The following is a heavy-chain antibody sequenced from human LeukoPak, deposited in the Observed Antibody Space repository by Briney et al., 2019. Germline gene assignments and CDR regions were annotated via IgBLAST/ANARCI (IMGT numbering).Heavy chain of an antibody. D-gene: IGHD3-10*01. V-gene: IGHV5-51*01. J-gene: IGHJ4*02. CDR2: IHPGDSDT. CDR1: GYIFTSYW. Sequence: GEPLKISCKGSGYIFTSYWIAWVRQMPGKGLEWMEIIHPGDSDTRYSPSFQGQVTFSVDMTISTAYLQWSSLKASDTAMYYCARRYYSLIDCWGQGTLVTVSS. CDR3: ARRYYSLIDC.